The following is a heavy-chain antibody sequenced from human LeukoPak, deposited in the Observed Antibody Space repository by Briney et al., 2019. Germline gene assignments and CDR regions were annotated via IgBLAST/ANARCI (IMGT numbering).Heavy chain of an antibody. J-gene: IGHJ4*02. D-gene: IGHD4-23*01. Sequence: PSQTLSLTCTVSGGSISSGSYYWTWIRQPAGKGLEWIGRIYTTGNTYYNPSLKSRVTISVDTSKNQFSLKLSSVTAADTAVYYCARASDYGGNSYYFDYWGQGTLVTVSS. CDR1: GGSISSGSYY. CDR2: IYTTGNT. CDR3: ARASDYGGNSYYFDY. V-gene: IGHV4-61*02.